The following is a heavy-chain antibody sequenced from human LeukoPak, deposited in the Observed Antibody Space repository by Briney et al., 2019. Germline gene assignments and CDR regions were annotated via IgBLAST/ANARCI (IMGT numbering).Heavy chain of an antibody. V-gene: IGHV3-15*05. CDR3: ARGGWGTAIDY. Sequence: GGSLRLSCAASGFTFNNAWMSWVRQAPGKGLEWVGRIKSKTDGGTTDYAAPVKGRFTISRDNAKNTLDLQMNSLRAEDTAVYYCARGGWGTAIDYWAQGTLVTVSS. CDR1: GFTFNNAW. J-gene: IGHJ4*02. CDR2: IKSKTDGGTT. D-gene: IGHD1-7*01.